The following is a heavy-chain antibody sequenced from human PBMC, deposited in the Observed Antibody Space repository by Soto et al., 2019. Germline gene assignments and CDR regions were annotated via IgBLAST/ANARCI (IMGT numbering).Heavy chain of an antibody. D-gene: IGHD3-16*01. CDR1: GDSISSGSYY. V-gene: IGHV4-30-4*01. CDR3: ARRMGYWFDP. Sequence: SETLSLTRTVSGDSISSGSYYWRWIRQPPGKGLEWIGYIYYSGSTYYNPSLKSRVTISVDTSKNQFSLKLSSVTAADTAVYYCARRMGYWFDPWGQGTLVTVSS. J-gene: IGHJ5*02. CDR2: IYYSGST.